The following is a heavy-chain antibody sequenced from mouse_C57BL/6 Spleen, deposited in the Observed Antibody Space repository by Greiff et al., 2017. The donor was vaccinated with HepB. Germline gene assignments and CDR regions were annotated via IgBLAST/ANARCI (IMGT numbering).Heavy chain of an antibody. CDR3: ARADGYYLDY. J-gene: IGHJ2*01. CDR2: ISDGGSYT. V-gene: IGHV5-4*03. D-gene: IGHD2-3*01. Sequence: EVKLQESGGGLVKPGGSLKLSCAASGFTFSSYAMSWVRQTPEKRLEWVATISDGGSYTYYPDNVKGRFTISRDNAKNNLYLQMSHLKSEDTAMYYCARADGYYLDYWGQGTTLTVSS. CDR1: GFTFSSYA.